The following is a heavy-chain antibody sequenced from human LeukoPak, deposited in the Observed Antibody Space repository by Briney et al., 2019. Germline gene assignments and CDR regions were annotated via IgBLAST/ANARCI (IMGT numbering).Heavy chain of an antibody. V-gene: IGHV7-4-1*02. CDR3: ARGRGASSGSGSHGTTSSYYMDV. CDR2: INTNTGNP. J-gene: IGHJ6*03. D-gene: IGHD3-10*01. CDR1: GYTFTTYG. Sequence: GASVKVSCKASGYTFTTYGITWVRQAPGQGFEWMGWINTNTGNPTYAQGFTGRFVFSLDTSVSTAHLQISSLKAEDTAVYFCARGRGASSGSGSHGTTSSYYMDVRGKGTTVTVSS.